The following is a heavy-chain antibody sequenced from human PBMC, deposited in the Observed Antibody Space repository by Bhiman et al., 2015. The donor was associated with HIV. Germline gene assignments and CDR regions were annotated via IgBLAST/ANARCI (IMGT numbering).Heavy chain of an antibody. D-gene: IGHD5-18*01. CDR2: ISYDGSNK. CDR1: GFTFSSYA. Sequence: QVQLVESGGGVVQPGRSLRLSCAASGFTFSSYAMHWVRQAPGKGLEWVAVISYDGSNKYYADSVKGRFTISRDNSKNTLYLQMNSLRAEDTAVYYCARGDTAMVNWGQGTLVTVSS. CDR3: ARGDTAMVN. V-gene: IGHV3-30-3*01. J-gene: IGHJ4*02.